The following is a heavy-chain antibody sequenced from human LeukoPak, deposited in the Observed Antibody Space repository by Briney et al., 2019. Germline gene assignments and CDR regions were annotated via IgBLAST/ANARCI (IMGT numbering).Heavy chain of an antibody. J-gene: IGHJ4*02. CDR1: GGSFSGYY. CDR2: INHSGST. Sequence: PSETLSLTCAVYGGSFSGYYWSWVRQPPGKGLEWIGEINHSGSTNYNPSLKSRVTISVDTSKNQFSLKLSSVTAADTAVYYCARVVARVCFDYWGQGTLVTVSS. D-gene: IGHD2-15*01. V-gene: IGHV4-34*01. CDR3: ARVVARVCFDY.